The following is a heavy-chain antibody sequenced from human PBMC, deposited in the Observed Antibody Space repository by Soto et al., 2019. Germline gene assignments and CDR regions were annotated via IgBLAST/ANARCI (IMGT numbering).Heavy chain of an antibody. D-gene: IGHD2-2*02. V-gene: IGHV3-30*18. CDR1: GFTFSSYG. CDR3: AKDEGRIPS. J-gene: IGHJ5*02. CDR2: ISYDGSNK. Sequence: QVQLVESGGGVVQPGRSLRLSCAASGFTFSSYGMHWVRQAPGKGLEWVAVISYDGSNKYYADSVKGRFTISRDNSKNTLYLQMNSLRAEDTAVYYCAKDEGRIPSWGQGTLVTVSS.